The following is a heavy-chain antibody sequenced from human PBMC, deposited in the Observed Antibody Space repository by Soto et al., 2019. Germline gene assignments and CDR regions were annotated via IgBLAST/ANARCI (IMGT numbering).Heavy chain of an antibody. CDR1: GYTFTSYY. Sequence: GASVKVSCKASGYTFTSYYMHWVRQAPGQGLEWMGIINPSGGSTSYAQKFQGRVTMTRDTSTSTVYMELSSLRSEDTAVYYCARDGFNCSSTSCYERYYYYGMDVWGQGTTVTVSS. V-gene: IGHV1-46*01. CDR3: ARDGFNCSSTSCYERYYYYGMDV. CDR2: INPSGGST. D-gene: IGHD2-2*01. J-gene: IGHJ6*02.